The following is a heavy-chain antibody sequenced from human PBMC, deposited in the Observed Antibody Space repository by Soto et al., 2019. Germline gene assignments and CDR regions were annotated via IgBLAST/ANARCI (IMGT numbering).Heavy chain of an antibody. Sequence: GGSLRLSCAASGFTFSSYSMNWVRQAPGKGLEWVSYISSSSSTIYYADSVKGRFTISRDDSKNTLYLQMNSLKTEDTAVYYCTTEGITIFGVVIHPLDAFDIWGQGTMVTVSS. J-gene: IGHJ3*02. CDR2: ISSSSSTI. CDR3: TTEGITIFGVVIHPLDAFDI. CDR1: GFTFSSYS. D-gene: IGHD3-3*01. V-gene: IGHV3-48*01.